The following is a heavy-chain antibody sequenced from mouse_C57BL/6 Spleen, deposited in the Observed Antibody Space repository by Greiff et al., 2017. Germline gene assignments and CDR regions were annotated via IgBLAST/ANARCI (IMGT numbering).Heavy chain of an antibody. D-gene: IGHD4-1*01. CDR2: INPNNGGT. J-gene: IGHJ4*01. Sequence: EVKLQEPGPELVKPGASVKIPCKASGYTFTDYNMDWVKQSHGKSLEWIGDINPNNGGTIYNQKFKGKATLTVDKSSSTAYMELRSLTSEDPAVYYCARSWGDYYAMDDWGQGTSVTVSS. CDR1: GYTFTDYN. CDR3: ARSWGDYYAMDD. V-gene: IGHV1-18*01.